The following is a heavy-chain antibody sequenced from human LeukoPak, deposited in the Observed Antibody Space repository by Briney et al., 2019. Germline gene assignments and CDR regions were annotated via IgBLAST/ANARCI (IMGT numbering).Heavy chain of an antibody. CDR1: GGSISGSNW. Sequence: TPSGTLSLTCAGSGGSISGSNWGSWVRQPPGKGLERIGEIYHSGSTNYDPSLKSRVTISVDKSKNQFSLKLSSVTAADTAVYYCARIFYGSGTGDAFDIWGQGTMVTVSS. V-gene: IGHV4-4*02. J-gene: IGHJ3*02. CDR3: ARIFYGSGTGDAFDI. CDR2: IYHSGST. D-gene: IGHD3-10*01.